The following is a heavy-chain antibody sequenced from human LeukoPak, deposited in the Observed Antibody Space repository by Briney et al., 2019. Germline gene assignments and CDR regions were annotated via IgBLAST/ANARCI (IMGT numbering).Heavy chain of an antibody. CDR2: ISGSGGST. CDR3: AKDRGSIVVVPAAMVFDY. V-gene: IGHV3-23*01. D-gene: IGHD2-2*01. J-gene: IGHJ4*02. Sequence: GGSLRLSCAASGFTFSSYAMSWVRQAPGKELEWVSAISGSGGSTYYADSVKGRFTISRDNSKNTLYLQMNSLRAEDTAVYYCAKDRGSIVVVPAAMVFDYWGQGTLVTVSS. CDR1: GFTFSSYA.